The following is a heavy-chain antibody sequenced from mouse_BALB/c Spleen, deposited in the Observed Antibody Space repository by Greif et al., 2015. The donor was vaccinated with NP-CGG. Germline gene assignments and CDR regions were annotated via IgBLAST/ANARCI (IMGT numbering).Heavy chain of an antibody. Sequence: EVQLVESGGGLVQPGGSLKLPCAASGFTFSSYGMSWVRQTPDKRLELVATINSNGGSTYYPDSVKGRFTRSRDNAKNTLYLQMSSLKSEDTAMYYCARGITTVFDYWGQGTTLTVSS. CDR3: ARGITTVFDY. J-gene: IGHJ2*01. D-gene: IGHD1-1*01. CDR1: GFTFSSYG. CDR2: INSNGGST. V-gene: IGHV5-6-3*01.